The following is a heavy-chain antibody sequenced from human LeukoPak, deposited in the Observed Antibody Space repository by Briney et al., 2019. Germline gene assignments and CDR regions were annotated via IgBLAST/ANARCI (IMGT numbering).Heavy chain of an antibody. CDR3: ARGSLYSSTWYFDY. D-gene: IGHD6-13*01. J-gene: IGHJ4*02. Sequence: GGSLRLSCAASGFTFSSYAMNWVRQAPGKGLEWVSVIYSGGSTYYPDSVKGRFTISRDNSKNTLYLQMNSLRAEDTAVYYCARGSLYSSTWYFDYWGQGTLVTVSS. CDR2: IYSGGST. CDR1: GFTFSSYA. V-gene: IGHV3-66*01.